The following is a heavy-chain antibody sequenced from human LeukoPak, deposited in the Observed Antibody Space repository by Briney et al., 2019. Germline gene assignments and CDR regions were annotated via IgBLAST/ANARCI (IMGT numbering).Heavy chain of an antibody. J-gene: IGHJ4*02. Sequence: ASVKVSCKASGYTFTGYYMHWVRQAPGQGLEWMGWINPNSGGTNYAQKFQGRVTMTRDTSISTAYMELSRLRSDDTAVYYCAREVGYCSSTSCPLYGYWGQGTLVTVSS. D-gene: IGHD2-2*01. CDR2: INPNSGGT. V-gene: IGHV1-2*02. CDR1: GYTFTGYY. CDR3: AREVGYCSSTSCPLYGY.